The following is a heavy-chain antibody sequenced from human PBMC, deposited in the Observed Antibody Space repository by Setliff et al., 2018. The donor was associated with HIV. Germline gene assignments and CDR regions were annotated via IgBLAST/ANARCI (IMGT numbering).Heavy chain of an antibody. CDR1: GLTFSKYN. J-gene: IGHJ4*02. D-gene: IGHD5-12*01. CDR2: ISWQRGTL. CDR3: ARVVATSDY. V-gene: IGHV3-48*04. Sequence: GGSLRLSCVVSGLTFSKYNMNWVRQAPGKGLEWVSGISWQRGTLGYADSVKGRFTISRDNAKNSLFLQVNSLRAEDTAVYYCARVVATSDYWGQGTLVTVSS.